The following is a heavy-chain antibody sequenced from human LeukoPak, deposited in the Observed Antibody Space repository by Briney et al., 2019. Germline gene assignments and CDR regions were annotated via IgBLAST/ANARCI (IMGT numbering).Heavy chain of an antibody. D-gene: IGHD1-26*01. CDR3: ARSGGSYWY. Sequence: GRSLRLSCAASRFTVSSYAMSWVRQAPGKGLEWVSGISGNGGSTYYADSVKGRFTFSRDDSKNTLFLQMNSLRAEDTAVYYCARSGGSYWYWGQGTLVTVSS. V-gene: IGHV3-23*01. CDR2: ISGNGGST. CDR1: RFTVSSYA. J-gene: IGHJ4*02.